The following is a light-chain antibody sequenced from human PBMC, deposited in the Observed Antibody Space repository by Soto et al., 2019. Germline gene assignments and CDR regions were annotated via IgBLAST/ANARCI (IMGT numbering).Light chain of an antibody. Sequence: IQLTQSPSSLSASVGDRVTITCRASQSISSYLNWYQQKPGKAPKLLIYAASSLQSGVPSRFSGSGSGTDFTLTISSLEPEDFAVYYCQQRSNWPPFTFGQGTRLEIK. CDR2: AAS. V-gene: IGKV1-39*01. CDR1: QSISSY. CDR3: QQRSNWPPFT. J-gene: IGKJ5*01.